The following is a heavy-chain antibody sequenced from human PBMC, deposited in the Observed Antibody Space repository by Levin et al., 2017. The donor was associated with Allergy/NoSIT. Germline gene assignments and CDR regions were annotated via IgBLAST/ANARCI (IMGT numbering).Heavy chain of an antibody. D-gene: IGHD3-22*01. CDR3: ARVPMNDYYDSSGYAFDI. CDR2: IYYSGST. V-gene: IGHV4-39*07. CDR1: GGSISSSSYY. Sequence: PSETLSLTCTVSGGSISSSSYYWGWIRQPPGKGLEWIGSIYYSGSTYYNPSLKSRVTISVDTSKNQFSLKLSSVTAADTAVYYCARVPMNDYYDSSGYAFDIWGQGTMVTVSS. J-gene: IGHJ3*02.